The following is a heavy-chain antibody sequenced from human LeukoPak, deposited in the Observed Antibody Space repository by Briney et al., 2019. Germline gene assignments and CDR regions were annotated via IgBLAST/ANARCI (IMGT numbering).Heavy chain of an antibody. Sequence: GGSLRLSCVASGFTFNTYAMTWVRQASGKGLEWVSAIGDSGRSTYYADSVKGRFTISRDNSKNTLYLQMNSLRAEDTAVYYCARDLYCSSTSCQGWDYYYYGMDVWGQGTTVTVSS. CDR2: IGDSGRST. CDR3: ARDLYCSSTSCQGWDYYYYGMDV. CDR1: GFTFNTYA. V-gene: IGHV3-23*01. D-gene: IGHD2-2*01. J-gene: IGHJ6*02.